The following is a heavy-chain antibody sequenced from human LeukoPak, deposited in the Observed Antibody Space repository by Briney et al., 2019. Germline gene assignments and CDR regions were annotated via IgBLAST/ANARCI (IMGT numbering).Heavy chain of an antibody. Sequence: GGSLRLSCAASGFTVRANYMTWVRLAPGKGLGWVSLIYSGGDTFYADSVKGRFTISRDISKNTLYLQMNSLRAEDSAVYYCARGYTTGWNFDYWGQGTLVTVSS. V-gene: IGHV3-66*01. CDR1: GFTVRANY. J-gene: IGHJ4*02. CDR3: ARGYTTGWNFDY. CDR2: IYSGGDT. D-gene: IGHD6-19*01.